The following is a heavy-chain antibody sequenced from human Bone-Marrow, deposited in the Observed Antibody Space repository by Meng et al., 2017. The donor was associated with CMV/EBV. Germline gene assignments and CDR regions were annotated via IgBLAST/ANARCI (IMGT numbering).Heavy chain of an antibody. J-gene: IGHJ5*02. CDR2: ISAYKGNT. CDR3: ARDFTDIVVVPAAMGWFDP. V-gene: IGHV1-18*01. D-gene: IGHD2-2*01. Sequence: ASVKVSCKASGYTFTSYGISWVRQAPGQGLEWMGWISAYKGNTNYAQKLQGRVTMTTDTSTSTAYMELSRLRSDDTAVYYCARDFTDIVVVPAAMGWFDPWGQGTLVTVSS. CDR1: GYTFTSYG.